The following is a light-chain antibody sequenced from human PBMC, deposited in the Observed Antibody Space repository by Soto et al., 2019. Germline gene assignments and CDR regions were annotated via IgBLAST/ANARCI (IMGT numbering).Light chain of an antibody. Sequence: QSVLTQPPSASGTPGQRVTISCSGSSSNIGSNTVNWYQQLPGTAPKFLLYSHNQRPSGVPDRFSGSKAGPSASLAISGLQCENEADYYCAAWDDSLNGYVFGTGTKLTVL. V-gene: IGLV1-44*01. J-gene: IGLJ1*01. CDR1: SSNIGSNT. CDR3: AAWDDSLNGYV. CDR2: SHN.